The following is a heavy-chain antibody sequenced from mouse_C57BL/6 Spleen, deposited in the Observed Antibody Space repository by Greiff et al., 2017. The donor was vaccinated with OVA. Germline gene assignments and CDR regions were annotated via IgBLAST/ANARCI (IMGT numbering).Heavy chain of an antibody. V-gene: IGHV5-9-1*02. Sequence: EVKLVESGEGLVKPGGSLKLSCAASGFTFSSYAMSWVRQTPEKRLEWVAYISSGGDYIYYADTVKGRFTISRDNARNTLYLQMSSLKSEDTAMYYCTREDSNYKGYYLDYWGQGTTLTVSS. CDR1: GFTFSSYA. CDR3: TREDSNYKGYYLDY. D-gene: IGHD2-5*01. CDR2: ISSGGDYI. J-gene: IGHJ2*01.